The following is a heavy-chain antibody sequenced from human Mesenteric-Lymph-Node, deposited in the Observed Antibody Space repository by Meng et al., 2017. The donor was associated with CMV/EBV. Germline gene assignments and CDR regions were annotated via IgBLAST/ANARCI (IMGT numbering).Heavy chain of an antibody. CDR3: ARVGLTRIGVHFDP. CDR1: GYTFTNYG. CDR2: INGGNGNT. Sequence: ASGYTFTNYGMHWVRQAPGQRLEWMGWINGGNGNTKYSQKFQDRLTISRDTSASTDYMELINLSSEDTAVYYCARVGLTRIGVHFDPWGQGTLVTVSS. J-gene: IGHJ5*02. V-gene: IGHV1-3*01. D-gene: IGHD3-22*01.